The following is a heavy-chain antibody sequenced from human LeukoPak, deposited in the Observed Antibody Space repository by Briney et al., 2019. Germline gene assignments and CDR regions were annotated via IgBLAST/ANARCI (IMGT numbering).Heavy chain of an antibody. CDR2: INPSGGST. Sequence: ASVKVSCKASGYTFTSYYMHWVRQAPGQGLEWTGIINPSGGSTSYAQKFQGRVTMTRDTSTSTVYMELSSLRSEDTAVYYCARAQKFGYSYGTDFDYWGQGTLVTVSS. J-gene: IGHJ4*02. V-gene: IGHV1-46*01. CDR3: ARAQKFGYSYGTDFDY. D-gene: IGHD5-18*01. CDR1: GYTFTSYY.